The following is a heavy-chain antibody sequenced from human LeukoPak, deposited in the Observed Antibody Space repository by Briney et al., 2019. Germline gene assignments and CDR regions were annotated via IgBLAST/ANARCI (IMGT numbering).Heavy chain of an antibody. V-gene: IGHV3-53*01. J-gene: IGHJ3*02. CDR2: IYSGGST. D-gene: IGHD5-24*01. CDR3: ASRRITELKGAFDI. Sequence: GGSLRLSCAASGFTVSSAYMSWVRQAPGKGLEWVSVIYSGGSTYYPDSVKGRFTISRDNSKNTLYLQMNSLRAEDTAVYYCASRRITELKGAFDIWGQGTMVTVSS. CDR1: GFTVSSAY.